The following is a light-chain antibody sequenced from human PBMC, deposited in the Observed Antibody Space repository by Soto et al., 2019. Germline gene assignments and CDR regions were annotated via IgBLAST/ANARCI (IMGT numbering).Light chain of an antibody. CDR3: QSYDNSLSRVV. CDR1: SSDVGGYNY. V-gene: IGLV2-14*01. Sequence: QSALTQPASVSGSPGQSITISCTGTSSDVGGYNYVSWYQQYPGKAPKLVIYSHTNRPSGVPDRFSGSKSGTSASLAITGVQTEDEADYYCQSYDNSLSRVVFGGGTKLTVL. CDR2: SHT. J-gene: IGLJ2*01.